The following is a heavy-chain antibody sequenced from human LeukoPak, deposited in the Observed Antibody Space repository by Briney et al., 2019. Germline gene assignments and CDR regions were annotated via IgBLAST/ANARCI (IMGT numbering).Heavy chain of an antibody. CDR1: EFIFSSYW. Sequence: GGSLRLSCAASEFIFSSYWMNWVRQAPGKGLEWVANIKRDGSEKNYIDSVKGRFTISRDNAKNSLFLQMSSLRAEDTAVYYCVGVRDAFDDFEMWGQGTMVTVSS. J-gene: IGHJ3*02. CDR2: IKRDGSEK. D-gene: IGHD5-24*01. CDR3: VGVRDAFDDFEM. V-gene: IGHV3-7*01.